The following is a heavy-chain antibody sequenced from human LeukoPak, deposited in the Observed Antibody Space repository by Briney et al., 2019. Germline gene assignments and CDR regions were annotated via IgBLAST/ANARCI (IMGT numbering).Heavy chain of an antibody. D-gene: IGHD6-13*01. V-gene: IGHV3-23*01. CDR1: GFTFSSYA. CDR2: ISGSGGST. CDR3: AKDRGQLVLGWFDP. Sequence: GGSLRLSCAASGFTFSSYAMSWVRQAPGKGLEWVSAISGSGGSTYYADSVKGRFTISRDNSKNTLYLQMNSLRAEDTAVYYCAKDRGQLVLGWFDPWGREPWSPSPQ. J-gene: IGHJ5*02.